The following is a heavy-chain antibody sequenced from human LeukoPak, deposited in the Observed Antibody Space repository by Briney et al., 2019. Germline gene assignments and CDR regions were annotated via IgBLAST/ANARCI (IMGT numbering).Heavy chain of an antibody. CDR3: AKKGLWNSYYMAY. J-gene: IGHJ4*02. CDR1: GFTFSSSA. CDR2: ISGNGGNT. Sequence: GGSLRLSCGASGFTFSSSAMSWVRQAPGKGLEWVSTISGNGGNTYYADSVKGRFTISRDNSKNTMYLQMDSLRAEDTAVYYCAKKGLWNSYYMAYWGQGTLVTVSA. D-gene: IGHD3-10*01. V-gene: IGHV3-23*01.